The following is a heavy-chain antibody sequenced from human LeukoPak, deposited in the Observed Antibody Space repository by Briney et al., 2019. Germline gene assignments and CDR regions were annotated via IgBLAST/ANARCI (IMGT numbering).Heavy chain of an antibody. D-gene: IGHD6-6*01. J-gene: IGHJ4*02. Sequence: GESLRLSCEGSAFIFSGHWMNWVRQTPGKGLEWVASIKEDGSERQYVDSVKGRFTISRDNSKNTLYLQMNSLRAEDTAVYYCAKRGPIYSSSPGNYFDYWGQGTLVTVSS. V-gene: IGHV3-7*03. CDR2: IKEDGSER. CDR1: AFIFSGHW. CDR3: AKRGPIYSSSPGNYFDY.